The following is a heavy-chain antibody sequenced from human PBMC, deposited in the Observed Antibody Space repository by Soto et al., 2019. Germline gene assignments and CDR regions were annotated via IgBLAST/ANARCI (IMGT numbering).Heavy chain of an antibody. CDR3: ARLLLPVWYYGMDV. V-gene: IGHV4-59*01. CDR1: GGSMISYY. Sequence: SETLSLTCTVSGGSMISYYWSWIRQPPGKGLEWIGFIYYAGSTNYNPSLKSRVTISVDTSKNQFSLKLSSVTAADTAVYYCARLLLPVWYYGMDVWGQGTTVTVSS. CDR2: IYYAGST. J-gene: IGHJ6*02.